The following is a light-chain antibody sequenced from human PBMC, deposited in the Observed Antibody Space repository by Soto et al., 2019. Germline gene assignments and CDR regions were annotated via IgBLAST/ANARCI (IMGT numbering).Light chain of an antibody. J-gene: IGKJ2*01. Sequence: EVVLTHSPVTLSLSPCERASLSCSASQFLSSYLAWYQQIPGQPPRLLIYDSTTRATGVPPRFSGSRSGTEFTLTISSLQSEDFAVYYCQQYFNWPPYTFGQGTKVDIK. CDR1: QFLSSY. CDR2: DST. CDR3: QQYFNWPPYT. V-gene: IGKV3-15*01.